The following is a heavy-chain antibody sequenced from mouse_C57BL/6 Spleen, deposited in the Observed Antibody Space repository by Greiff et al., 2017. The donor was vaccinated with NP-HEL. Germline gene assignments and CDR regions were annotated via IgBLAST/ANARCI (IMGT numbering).Heavy chain of an antibody. CDR1: GYSITSGYD. V-gene: IGHV3-1*01. CDR3: ARGGTTVPSRAMDY. CDR2: ISYSGST. Sequence: VQLKESGPGMVKPSQSLSLTCTVTGYSITSGYDWHWIRHFPGNKLEWMGYISYSGSTNYNPSLKSRISITHDTSKNHFFLKLNSVTTEDTATYYCARGGTTVPSRAMDYWGQGTSVTVSS. J-gene: IGHJ4*01. D-gene: IGHD1-1*01.